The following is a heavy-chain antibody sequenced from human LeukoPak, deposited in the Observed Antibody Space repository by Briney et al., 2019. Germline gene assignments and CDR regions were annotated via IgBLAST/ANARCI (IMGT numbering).Heavy chain of an antibody. CDR1: GFTFSNYA. J-gene: IGHJ3*02. V-gene: IGHV3-23*01. Sequence: PGGSLRLSCAASGFTFSNYAVSWVRQAPGKGLEWVSAISGSGGSTYYADSVKGRFTISRDNSKNTLYLQMNSLRAEDTAVYYCAKSRLYYDFWSGRPPFAFDIWGQGTMVTVSS. CDR2: ISGSGGST. D-gene: IGHD3-3*01. CDR3: AKSRLYYDFWSGRPPFAFDI.